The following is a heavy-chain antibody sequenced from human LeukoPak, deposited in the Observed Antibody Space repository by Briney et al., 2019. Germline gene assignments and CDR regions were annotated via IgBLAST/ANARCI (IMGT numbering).Heavy chain of an antibody. Sequence: PGGSLRLSCAASGFTFSSYSRNWVRQAPGKGLEWVSSISSSSSYIYYADSVKGRFTISRDNAKNSLYLQMNSLRAEDTAVYYCARDSYSSSWWVIDYWGQGTLVTVSS. D-gene: IGHD6-13*01. V-gene: IGHV3-21*01. CDR2: ISSSSSYI. J-gene: IGHJ4*02. CDR1: GFTFSSYS. CDR3: ARDSYSSSWWVIDY.